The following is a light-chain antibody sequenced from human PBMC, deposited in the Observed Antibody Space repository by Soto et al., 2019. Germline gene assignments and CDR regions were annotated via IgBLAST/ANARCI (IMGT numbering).Light chain of an antibody. CDR1: SSNIGAGYD. Sequence: QAVVTQPPSMSGAPGQRVTISCTGSSSNIGAGYDVHWYQQLPGTAPKLLIYGNNNRPSGVPDRFSGSKSGTSASLAITGLQAGDEADYYCQSYDSSLSSYVFGTGTKVTVL. CDR2: GNN. V-gene: IGLV1-40*01. J-gene: IGLJ1*01. CDR3: QSYDSSLSSYV.